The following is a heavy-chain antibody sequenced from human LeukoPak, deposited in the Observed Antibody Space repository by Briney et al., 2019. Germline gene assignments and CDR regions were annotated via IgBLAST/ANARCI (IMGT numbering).Heavy chain of an antibody. CDR3: ARDGGWVGLFR. CDR2: IYHSGST. V-gene: IGHV4-38-2*02. Sequence: LETLSLTCTVSGYSISSGYYWGWIRQPPGKGLEWIGSIYHSGSTYYNPSLKSRVTISVDTSKNQFSLKLSSVTAADTAVYYCARDGGWVGLFRWGQGTLVTVSS. J-gene: IGHJ4*02. D-gene: IGHD6-19*01. CDR1: GYSISSGYY.